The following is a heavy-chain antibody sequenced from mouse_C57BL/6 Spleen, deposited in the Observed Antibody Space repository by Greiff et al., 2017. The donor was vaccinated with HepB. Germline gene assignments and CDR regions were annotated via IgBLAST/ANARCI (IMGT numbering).Heavy chain of an antibody. J-gene: IGHJ3*01. Sequence: VQLQQPGAELVMPGASVKLSCKASGYTFTSYWMHWVKQRPGQGLEWIGEIDPSDSYTNYNQKFKGKSTLTVDKSSSTAYMQLSSLTSEDSAVYYCASSLSLAYWGQGTLVTVSA. CDR3: ASSLSLAY. D-gene: IGHD6-1*01. CDR1: GYTFTSYW. V-gene: IGHV1-69*01. CDR2: IDPSDSYT.